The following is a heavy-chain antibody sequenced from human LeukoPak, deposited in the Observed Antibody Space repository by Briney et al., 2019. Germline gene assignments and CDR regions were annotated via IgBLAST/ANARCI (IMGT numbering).Heavy chain of an antibody. CDR1: GFTFSSYE. V-gene: IGHV3-48*03. CDR2: ISSSGRAI. Sequence: PGGSLRLSCAGSGFTFSSYEMNWVRQAPGNGLEWVSYISSSGRAIYYADSVKGRFTVSRDNAKNSLYLQMNSLRAEDTAVYYCARCPRWAHFDYWGQGTLVTVSS. D-gene: IGHD4-23*01. CDR3: ARCPRWAHFDY. J-gene: IGHJ4*02.